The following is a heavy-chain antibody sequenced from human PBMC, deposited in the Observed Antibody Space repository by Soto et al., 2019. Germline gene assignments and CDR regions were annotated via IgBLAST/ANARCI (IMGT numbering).Heavy chain of an antibody. D-gene: IGHD1-1*01. J-gene: IGHJ4*02. Sequence: HVQLVQSGGELKKPGASVKVSCNTAGYTFNTYFITWGRQAPGQGLEWMGWISPHNGNTNYAEKFQGRVTMTADTITKTAYMELRNLRIDDKAVYYCARDTGNSFDYWGQGTPGTVSS. V-gene: IGHV1-18*01. CDR3: ARDTGNSFDY. CDR2: ISPHNGNT. CDR1: GYTFNTYF.